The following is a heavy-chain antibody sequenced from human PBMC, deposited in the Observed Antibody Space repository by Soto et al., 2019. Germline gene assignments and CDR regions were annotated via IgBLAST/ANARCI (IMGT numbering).Heavy chain of an antibody. D-gene: IGHD4-17*01. CDR1: GGSISSSSYY. V-gene: IGHV4-39*01. Sequence: PSETLSLTCTVSGGSISSSSYYWGWIRQPPGKGLEWIGSIYYSGSTYYNPSLKSRVTISVDTSKNQFSLKLSFVTAADTAVYYCASGKTTVTTHGMDVWGQGTTVTVSS. CDR2: IYYSGST. J-gene: IGHJ6*02. CDR3: ASGKTTVTTHGMDV.